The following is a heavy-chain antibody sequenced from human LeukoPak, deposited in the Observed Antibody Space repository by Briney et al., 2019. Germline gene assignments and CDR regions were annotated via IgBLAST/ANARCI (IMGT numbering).Heavy chain of an antibody. CDR2: INHSGSA. D-gene: IGHD2-15*01. Sequence: SETLSLTCAVYGGSFSGYYWSWLRQPPGKGLEWIGEINHSGSANYNPSLKSRVTISVDTSKNQFSLKLSSVTAADTAVYYRARVAPYIVVVVAATRVGAFDIWGQGTMVTVSS. CDR3: ARVAPYIVVVVAATRVGAFDI. CDR1: GGSFSGYY. V-gene: IGHV4-34*01. J-gene: IGHJ3*02.